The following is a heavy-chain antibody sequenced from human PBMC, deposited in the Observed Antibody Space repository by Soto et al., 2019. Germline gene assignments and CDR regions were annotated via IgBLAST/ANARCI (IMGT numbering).Heavy chain of an antibody. V-gene: IGHV1-2*02. CDR1: GYTFTVYY. CDR3: AREYDYRPDY. CDR2: INPNSGGT. D-gene: IGHD4-4*01. Sequence: ASVKVSWKGSGYTFTVYYMHWVRQAPGQGLEWMGWINPNSGGTNYAQKFQGRVTMTRDTSISTAYMELSRLRSDDTAVYYCAREYDYRPDYWGQGTLVTVSS. J-gene: IGHJ4*02.